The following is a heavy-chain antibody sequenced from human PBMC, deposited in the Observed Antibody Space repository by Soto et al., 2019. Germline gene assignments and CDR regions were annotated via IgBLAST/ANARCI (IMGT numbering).Heavy chain of an antibody. Sequence: QVQLVQSGAEMKKPGSSVKVSCQSSGGTFNTYAMNWVRQAPGQGPEWMGDISPMFGAANYAPKFQGRVTITADDSTGTAYMQLSSWTSEDKDLYFCAREVQVHTPAFVYWGQGTLVTVSS. CDR1: GGTFNTYA. CDR2: ISPMFGAA. V-gene: IGHV1-69*19. D-gene: IGHD3-10*01. J-gene: IGHJ4*02. CDR3: AREVQVHTPAFVY.